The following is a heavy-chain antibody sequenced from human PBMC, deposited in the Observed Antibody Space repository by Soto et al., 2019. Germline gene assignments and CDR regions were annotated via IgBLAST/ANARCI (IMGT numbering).Heavy chain of an antibody. CDR1: RFSLTTSGMC. J-gene: IGHJ4*02. CDR3: ARIIRASSGWSGIDY. Sequence: SGPTLVNPTQTLTLTFTFSRFSLTTSGMCVSWVRQPPGKALEWLALIDRDDDKYYSTSLKTRLTISKDTSKNQVVLTMTNMDPVDTATYYCARIIRASSGWSGIDYWGQGTLVTVSS. D-gene: IGHD6-19*01. CDR2: IDRDDDK. V-gene: IGHV2-70*20.